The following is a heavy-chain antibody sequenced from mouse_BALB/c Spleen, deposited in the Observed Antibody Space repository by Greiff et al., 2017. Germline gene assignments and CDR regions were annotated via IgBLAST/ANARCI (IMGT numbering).Heavy chain of an antibody. CDR2: ISYSGST. D-gene: IGHD3-2*01. CDR1: GDSITSGY. V-gene: IGHV3-8*02. CDR3: ARRQLGLQGFAY. J-gene: IGHJ3*01. Sequence: EVQLQESGPSLVKPSQTLSLTCSVTGDSITSGYWNWIRKFPGNKLEYMGYISYSGSTYYNPSLKSRISITRDTSKNQYYLQLNSVTTEDTATYYCARRQLGLQGFAYWGQGTLVTVSA.